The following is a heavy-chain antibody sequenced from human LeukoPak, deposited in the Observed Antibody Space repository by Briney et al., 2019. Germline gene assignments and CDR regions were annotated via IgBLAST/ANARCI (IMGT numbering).Heavy chain of an antibody. CDR1: GFTFSNYA. CDR2: IGGSGGST. CDR3: TKAGAPYCSSTSCPFYFDY. Sequence: PGGSLRLSCSASGFTFSNYAMNWVRQAPGKGLEWVSTIGGSGGSTYCPDSVKGRFTISRDDSKNTLYLQMNSLRADDTAIYYCTKAGAPYCSSTSCPFYFDYWGQGTLVTVSS. D-gene: IGHD2-2*01. V-gene: IGHV3-23*01. J-gene: IGHJ4*02.